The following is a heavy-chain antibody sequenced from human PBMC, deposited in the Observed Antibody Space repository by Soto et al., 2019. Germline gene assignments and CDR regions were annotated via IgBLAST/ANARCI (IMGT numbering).Heavy chain of an antibody. CDR1: GGSISSSNW. CDR2: IYHSGST. D-gene: IGHD6-13*01. J-gene: IGHJ4*02. V-gene: IGHV4-4*02. Sequence: QVQLKESGPGLVKPSGTLSLTCAVSGGSISSSNWWSWVRQPPGKGLEWIGEIYHSGSTNYNPSLMSLVTISVDKSKIQFSLKLSSVTAADTAVYYCARIAAAGTNCDYWGQGTLVTVSS. CDR3: ARIAAAGTNCDY.